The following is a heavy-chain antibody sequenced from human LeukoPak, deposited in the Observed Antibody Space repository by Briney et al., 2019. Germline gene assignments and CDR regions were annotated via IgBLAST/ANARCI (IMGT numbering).Heavy chain of an antibody. CDR2: ISYDGSNK. Sequence: GGSLRLSCAASGFTFSSYSMNWVRQAPGKGLEWVAVISYDGSNKYYADSVKGRFTISRDNSKNTLYLQMNSLRAEDTAVYYCARDQIDDYGDYFAYWGQGTLVTVSS. D-gene: IGHD4-17*01. CDR3: ARDQIDDYGDYFAY. J-gene: IGHJ4*02. V-gene: IGHV3-30*03. CDR1: GFTFSSYS.